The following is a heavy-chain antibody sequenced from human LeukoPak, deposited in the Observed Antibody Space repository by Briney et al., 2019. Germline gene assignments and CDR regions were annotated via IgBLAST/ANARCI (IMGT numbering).Heavy chain of an antibody. Sequence: PGGSLRLSCAASGFTFSSFSMNWVRQAPGKGLEWVSSITPTSSYIYYADSVRGRFTISRDNAKNSLFLQMSSLSAEDTAVYYCARLRRNSASGGFYYYYDYWGQGILVTVSS. CDR2: ITPTSSYI. CDR1: GFTFSSFS. D-gene: IGHD3-22*01. V-gene: IGHV3-21*01. CDR3: ARLRRNSASGGFYYYYDY. J-gene: IGHJ4*02.